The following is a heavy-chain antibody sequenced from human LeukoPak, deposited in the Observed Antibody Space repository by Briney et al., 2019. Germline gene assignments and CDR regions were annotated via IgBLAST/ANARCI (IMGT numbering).Heavy chain of an antibody. D-gene: IGHD6-13*01. CDR1: GFIFSTYW. Sequence: GGSLRLSCAASGFIFSTYWMTWVRQAPGKGLEWVSGINDNGGRTYYAESVKGRFTISRDNSKNTPYLQMNSLRAEDTALYYCAKDTRDRAAAASRGYYFDYWGQGTLVTVSS. V-gene: IGHV3-23*01. J-gene: IGHJ4*02. CDR2: INDNGGRT. CDR3: AKDTRDRAAAASRGYYFDY.